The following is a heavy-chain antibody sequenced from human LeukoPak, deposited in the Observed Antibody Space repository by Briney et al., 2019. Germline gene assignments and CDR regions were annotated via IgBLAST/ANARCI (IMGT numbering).Heavy chain of an antibody. CDR1: GFTFSSYA. J-gene: IGHJ6*03. CDR2: ISGSGGST. D-gene: IGHD6-13*01. V-gene: IGHV3-23*01. CDR3: AKSGIAAAGTRMYYYYYYMAV. Sequence: PGGSLRLSCAASGFTFSSYAMSWVRQAPGKGLEWVSAISGSGGSTYYADSVKGRFTISRDNSKNTLHLQMNSLRAEDTAVYYCAKSGIAAAGTRMYYYYYYMAVWGKGTAVTVS.